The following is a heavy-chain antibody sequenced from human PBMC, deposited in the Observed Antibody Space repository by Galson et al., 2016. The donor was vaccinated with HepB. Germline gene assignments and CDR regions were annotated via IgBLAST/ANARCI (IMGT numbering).Heavy chain of an antibody. Sequence: SLRLSCAVSGFPFSNYAMHWVRQAPGKGLEWVAVTDGINKYYADSVKGRFTISRDDSKSTLYLQMDSLRAEDTAVYYCATEPIVGAPDYLDYWGQGTLVTVSA. D-gene: IGHD1-26*01. J-gene: IGHJ4*02. CDR1: GFPFSNYA. V-gene: IGHV3-30-3*01. CDR2: TDGINK. CDR3: ATEPIVGAPDYLDY.